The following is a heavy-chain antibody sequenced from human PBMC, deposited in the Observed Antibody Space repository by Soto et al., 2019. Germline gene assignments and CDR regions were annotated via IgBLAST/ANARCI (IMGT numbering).Heavy chain of an antibody. D-gene: IGHD1-1*01. V-gene: IGHV3-15*01. Sequence: EVQLVESGGGLVKPGGSLRLSCAASGFTFSNAWMSWVRQAPGKGLEWVGRIKSKTDGGTTDYAAPVKGRFTISRDDSKNTLYLQMNSLKTEDTAVYYCTPLGTGTTEDAFDIWGQGTMVTVSS. CDR2: IKSKTDGGTT. CDR3: TPLGTGTTEDAFDI. J-gene: IGHJ3*02. CDR1: GFTFSNAW.